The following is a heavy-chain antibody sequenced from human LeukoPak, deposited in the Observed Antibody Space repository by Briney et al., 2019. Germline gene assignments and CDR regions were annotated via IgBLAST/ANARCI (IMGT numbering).Heavy chain of an antibody. J-gene: IGHJ4*02. CDR1: GFTFSNYA. V-gene: IGHV3-23*01. Sequence: GGSLRLSCAASGFTFSNYAMSWVRQAPGKGLEWVSAINGSGASTYYADSVKGRFTISRDNSKNTLYLQMNSLRAEDTAVYYCANSRRPGQYRLDYWGQGTLVTVSS. CDR3: ANSRRPGQYRLDY. CDR2: INGSGAST. D-gene: IGHD6-6*01.